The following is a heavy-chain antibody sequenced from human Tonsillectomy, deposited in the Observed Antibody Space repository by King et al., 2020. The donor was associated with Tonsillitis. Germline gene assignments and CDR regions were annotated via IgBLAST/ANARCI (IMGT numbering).Heavy chain of an antibody. CDR1: GYTFTNHD. D-gene: IGHD3-10*01. Sequence: QLVQSGDDVKKPGASVKVSCEASGYTFTNHDINWVRQATGQGLEWMGWMNPNSGNTGYAQKSQGRVTMTRNTSISAAYMELTSLRSEDTAVYYCATTGLRGGGPWYFDLWGRGTLVTVSS. CDR2: MNPNSGNT. J-gene: IGHJ2*01. V-gene: IGHV1-8*01. CDR3: ATTGLRGGGPWYFDL.